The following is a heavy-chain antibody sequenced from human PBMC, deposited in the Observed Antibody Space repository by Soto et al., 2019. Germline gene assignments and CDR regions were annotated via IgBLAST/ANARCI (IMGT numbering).Heavy chain of an antibody. D-gene: IGHD2-15*01. CDR1: GGTFSSYT. Sequence: ASVKLSCKAPGGTFSSYTISWVRQAPGQGHEWMGRIIPILGIANYAQKVQGRVTITADKSTSTAYMELSSLRSEDTAVYYCGIGVVVAATDAFDIWGQGTVVTVSS. J-gene: IGHJ3*02. CDR3: GIGVVVAATDAFDI. V-gene: IGHV1-69*02. CDR2: IIPILGIA.